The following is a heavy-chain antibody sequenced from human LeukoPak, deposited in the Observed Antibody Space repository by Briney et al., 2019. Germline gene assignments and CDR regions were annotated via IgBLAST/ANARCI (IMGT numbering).Heavy chain of an antibody. J-gene: IGHJ4*02. V-gene: IGHV3-23*01. CDR3: AKDPEGYSDY. Sequence: GGSLRLSCAASGFSLISSAMSWVRPAPGGGLQWVSAISPSGTDYADSVKGRFTSSRDNSQNTLYLQMNNLRPEDTAVYYCAKDPEGYSDYWGQGTLVTVSS. CDR2: ISPSGT. CDR1: GFSLISSA. D-gene: IGHD3-22*01.